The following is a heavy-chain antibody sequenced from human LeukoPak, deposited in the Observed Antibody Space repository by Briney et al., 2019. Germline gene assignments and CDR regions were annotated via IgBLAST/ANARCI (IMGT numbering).Heavy chain of an antibody. CDR2: IYPGDSDT. Sequence: GESLQISCKGSGYSFTSYWIGWVRQLPGKGLEWMGIIYPGDSDTRYSPSFQGQVTISADKSISTAYLQWSSLKASDTAMYYCARGFRDCSSTSCYGVNWFDPWGQGTLVAVSS. J-gene: IGHJ5*02. D-gene: IGHD2-2*01. CDR3: ARGFRDCSSTSCYGVNWFDP. CDR1: GYSFTSYW. V-gene: IGHV5-51*01.